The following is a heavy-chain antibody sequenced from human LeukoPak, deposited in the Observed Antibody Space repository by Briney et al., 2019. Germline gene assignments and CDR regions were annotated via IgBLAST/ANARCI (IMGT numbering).Heavy chain of an antibody. CDR3: ARGPPSQFRTDY. V-gene: IGHV1-69*01. Sequence: SVKVSCKASGGTFSSYAISWVRQAPGQGLEWMGGIIPIFGTANYAQKFQGRVTITADESTSTAYMELSSLRSEDTAVYYCARGPPSQFRTDYWGQGTLVTVSS. J-gene: IGHJ4*02. D-gene: IGHD2-2*01. CDR2: IIPIFGTA. CDR1: GGTFSSYA.